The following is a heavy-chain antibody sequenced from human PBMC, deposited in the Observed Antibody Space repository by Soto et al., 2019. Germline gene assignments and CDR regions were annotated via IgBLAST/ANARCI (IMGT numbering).Heavy chain of an antibody. CDR3: ARETCASSGSLDH. V-gene: IGHV4-31*03. D-gene: IGHD3-10*01. CDR2: IYFSGST. J-gene: IGHJ5*02. Sequence: QVQLQESGPGLVKPSQTLSLTCTVSGASISSGGSYWSWIRQHPGKGLECIGYIYFSGSTYYNPSLKSRVTISLDTSKNHFSLQLSSATAADTAVYYCARETCASSGSLDHWCQRTLVTVSS. CDR1: GASISSGGSY.